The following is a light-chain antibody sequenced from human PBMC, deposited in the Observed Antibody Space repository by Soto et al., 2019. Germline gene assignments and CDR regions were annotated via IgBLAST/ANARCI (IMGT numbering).Light chain of an antibody. J-gene: IGKJ2*02. Sequence: DIQMPQSPSALSAFVGDRVTITCRASQSVSNWLAWYQQKPGKAPRLLISKASTLESGVPSRFSGSGSGTEFTLSISSLQPEDFATYYCQQYRSASTFGQGTKVDIK. CDR2: KAS. CDR1: QSVSNW. V-gene: IGKV1-5*03. CDR3: QQYRSAST.